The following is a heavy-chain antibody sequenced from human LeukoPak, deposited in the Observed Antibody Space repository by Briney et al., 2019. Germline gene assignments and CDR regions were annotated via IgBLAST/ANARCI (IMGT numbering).Heavy chain of an antibody. D-gene: IGHD5-18*01. CDR2: ITSSSTSI. CDR1: EFTFSSYT. CDR3: AKVPLDTAMWYYFDY. J-gene: IGHJ4*02. V-gene: IGHV3-21*04. Sequence: PGGSLRLSCAASEFTFSSYTMTWVRQTPGRGLEWVSSITSSSTSIYYADSVKGRFTISRDNSKNTLYLQMNSLRAEDTAVYYCAKVPLDTAMWYYFDYWGQGTLVTVSS.